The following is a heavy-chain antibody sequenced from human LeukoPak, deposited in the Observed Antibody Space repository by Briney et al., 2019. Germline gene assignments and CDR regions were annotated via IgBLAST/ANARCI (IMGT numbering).Heavy chain of an antibody. CDR1: GGSISSYY. Sequence: SETLSLTCTVSGGSISSYYWSWIRQPAGKGLEWIGRIYTSGSTNYNPSLKSRVTMSVDTSKNQFSLKLSSVTAADTAVYYCAIEKHECKSGSGYYYYMDVWGKGTTVTVSS. J-gene: IGHJ6*03. V-gene: IGHV4-4*07. CDR2: IYTSGST. D-gene: IGHD3-10*01. CDR3: AIEKHECKSGSGYYYYMDV.